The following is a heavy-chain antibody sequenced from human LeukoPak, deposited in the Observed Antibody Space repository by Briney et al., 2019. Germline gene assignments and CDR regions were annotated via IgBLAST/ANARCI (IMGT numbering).Heavy chain of an antibody. Sequence: GGSLRLSCAASGFTFSGFEMNWVRQAPGKGLEWVSYISSSGSTRYYADSVEGRFTVSRDNAKNSLYLQMNSLRAEDTAVYYCARDPVNCGGDCYQAWGQGTLVTASS. CDR1: GFTFSGFE. CDR2: ISSSGSTR. J-gene: IGHJ5*02. D-gene: IGHD2-21*02. CDR3: ARDPVNCGGDCYQA. V-gene: IGHV3-48*03.